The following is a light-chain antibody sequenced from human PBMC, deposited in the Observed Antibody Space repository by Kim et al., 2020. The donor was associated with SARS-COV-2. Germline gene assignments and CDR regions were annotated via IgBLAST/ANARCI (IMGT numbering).Light chain of an antibody. V-gene: IGKV3-15*01. Sequence: GSPGESATLPCRASQSVSGSLAWYQKKPGQAPRLLIYGASTRAAGVPARFSGSGSGTEFTLTITSLQPEDYAVYYCQQYSNWPRTFGQGTKVDIK. CDR2: GAS. CDR3: QQYSNWPRT. CDR1: QSVSGS. J-gene: IGKJ1*01.